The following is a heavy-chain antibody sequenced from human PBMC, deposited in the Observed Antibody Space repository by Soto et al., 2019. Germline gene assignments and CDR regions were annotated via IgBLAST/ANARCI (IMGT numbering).Heavy chain of an antibody. CDR2: ISSSSSTI. CDR1: GFTFRSYS. V-gene: IGHV3-48*02. Sequence: ESGGGLVQPGGSLRLSCAASGFTFRSYSMNWVRQAPGKGLEWVSYISSSSSTIYYADSVKGRFTISRDNAKNSLYLQMNSLRDEHTAVYYCARPEYSSSSYGMDVWGQGTTVTVSS. J-gene: IGHJ6*02. CDR3: ARPEYSSSSYGMDV. D-gene: IGHD6-6*01.